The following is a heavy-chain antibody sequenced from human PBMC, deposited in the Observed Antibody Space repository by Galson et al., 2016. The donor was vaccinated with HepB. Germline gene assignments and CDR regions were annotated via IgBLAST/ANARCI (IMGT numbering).Heavy chain of an antibody. CDR3: AGGDGGDLRH. J-gene: IGHJ1*01. Sequence: SLRLSCAASGFSFSTSSMSWVRQAPGKGLDWVAYISSRSSTMYYAHSVRGRFTTSRDNAKNSLFLQMNSLRDEDTAIYFCAGGDGGDLRHWGQGTLVTVSS. CDR2: ISSRSSTM. CDR1: GFSFSTSS. V-gene: IGHV3-48*02. D-gene: IGHD4-17*01.